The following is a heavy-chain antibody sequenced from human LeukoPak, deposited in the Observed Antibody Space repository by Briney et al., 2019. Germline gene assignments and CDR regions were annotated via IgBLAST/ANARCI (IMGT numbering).Heavy chain of an antibody. CDR2: IYYSGST. V-gene: IGHV4-30-2*05. CDR3: ARDTAYYDSSGYLHWFDP. CDR1: GGSISSGGYS. J-gene: IGHJ5*02. D-gene: IGHD3-22*01. Sequence: SQTLSLTCAVSGGSISSGGYSWSWIRQPPGKGLEWIGYIYYSGSTYYNPSLKSRVTISVDTSKNQFSLKLSSVTAADTAVYYCARDTAYYDSSGYLHWFDPWGQGTLVTVSS.